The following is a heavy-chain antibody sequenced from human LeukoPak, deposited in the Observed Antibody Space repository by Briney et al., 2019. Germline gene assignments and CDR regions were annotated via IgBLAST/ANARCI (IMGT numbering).Heavy chain of an antibody. CDR3: ASEGATNFDY. CDR1: GYTFTSYD. Sequence: ASVKVSCKASGYTFTSYDINWVRQATGQGLEWMGWMNPNSGNTGYAQKSQGRVTMTRNTSISTAYMELSSLRSEDTAVYYCASEGATNFDYWGQGTLVTVSS. J-gene: IGHJ4*02. CDR2: MNPNSGNT. D-gene: IGHD3-16*01. V-gene: IGHV1-8*01.